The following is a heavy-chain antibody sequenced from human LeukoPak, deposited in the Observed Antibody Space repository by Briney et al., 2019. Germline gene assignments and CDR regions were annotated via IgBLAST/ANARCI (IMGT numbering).Heavy chain of an antibody. CDR2: VSAYNGNT. CDR1: GYTFTSYG. V-gene: IGHV1-18*01. D-gene: IGHD2-15*01. Sequence: GASVKVSCKASGYTFTSYGISWVRQAPGQGLEWMGWVSAYNGNTNYAQKLQGRVTMTTDTSTSTAYMELRSLRSDDTAVYYCARGLRYCSGGSCYYYYYMDVWGKGTTVTVSS. J-gene: IGHJ6*03. CDR3: ARGLRYCSGGSCYYYYYMDV.